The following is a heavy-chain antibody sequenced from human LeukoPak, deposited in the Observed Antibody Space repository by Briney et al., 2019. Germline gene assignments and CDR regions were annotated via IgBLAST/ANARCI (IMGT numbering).Heavy chain of an antibody. CDR2: IYTSGRT. D-gene: IGHD3-22*01. Sequence: SETLSLTCTVSGGSISGDYWSWIRQPAGTGLEWIGRIYTSGRTIYNPSLKSRVTISVDTSKNQFSLKLSSVTAADTAVYYCARRYYDISGYRNYYYYYYMDVWGKGTTVTISS. CDR1: GGSISGDY. CDR3: ARRYYDISGYRNYYYYYYMDV. V-gene: IGHV4-4*07. J-gene: IGHJ6*03.